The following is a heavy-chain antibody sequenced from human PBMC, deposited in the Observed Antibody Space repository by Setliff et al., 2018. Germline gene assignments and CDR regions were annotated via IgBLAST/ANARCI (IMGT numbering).Heavy chain of an antibody. CDR1: GDSISSRRNY. CDR3: ARGQNSYHPGSWGPLYDH. J-gene: IGHJ4*02. Sequence: SETLSLTCTVSGDSISSRRNYWGWFRQPAGKGLEWIGHWYTSGITNYNPSLKSQVTISVDTSKNQFSLKLSSVTAADTAVFFCARGQNSYHPGSWGPLYDHWGQGTQVTVSS. CDR2: WYTSGIT. V-gene: IGHV4-61*09. D-gene: IGHD3-10*01.